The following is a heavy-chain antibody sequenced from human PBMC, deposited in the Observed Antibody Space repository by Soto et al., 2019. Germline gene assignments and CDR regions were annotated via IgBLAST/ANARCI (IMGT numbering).Heavy chain of an antibody. CDR1: GGSISSNY. V-gene: IGHV4-59*01. CDR2: VYNSGST. Sequence: SETLSLTCTVSGGSISSNYWTWIRQPPGKGLEWIGYVYNSGSTNYNPSLKSRVTISEDASKSQFSLKVNSMTAADTAVYYCARYRREAVAGYTLDNWGQGILVTVSS. D-gene: IGHD6-13*01. CDR3: ARYRREAVAGYTLDN. J-gene: IGHJ4*02.